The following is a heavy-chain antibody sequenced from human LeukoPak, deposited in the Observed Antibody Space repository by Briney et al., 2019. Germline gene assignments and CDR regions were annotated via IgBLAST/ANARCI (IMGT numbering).Heavy chain of an antibody. Sequence: SETLSLTCTVSGDSISNYYWTWIRQPAGKGLEWIGRMYTSGATNYNPSLKSRATMSVDTSKNQLSLRLSSVTAADRAVYYCAREGPAASTFFYYFMDVWGKGTTVTVSS. D-gene: IGHD2-2*01. J-gene: IGHJ6*03. CDR2: MYTSGAT. CDR1: GDSISNYY. CDR3: AREGPAASTFFYYFMDV. V-gene: IGHV4-4*07.